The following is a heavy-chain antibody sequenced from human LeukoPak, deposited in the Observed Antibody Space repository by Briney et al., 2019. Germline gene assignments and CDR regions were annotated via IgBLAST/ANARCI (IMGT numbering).Heavy chain of an antibody. J-gene: IGHJ4*02. V-gene: IGHV1-2*02. CDR2: IYPNSGGT. Sequence: ASVKVSCKASGYTFTGYYMHWVRQAPGQGLEWMGWIYPNSGGTKYAQKFQGRVTMTRNTSISTAYLELSRLRSDDTAVYYCAREHMTRVTLDYWGQGTLVTVSS. CDR3: AREHMTRVTLDY. CDR1: GYTFTGYY. D-gene: IGHD4-17*01.